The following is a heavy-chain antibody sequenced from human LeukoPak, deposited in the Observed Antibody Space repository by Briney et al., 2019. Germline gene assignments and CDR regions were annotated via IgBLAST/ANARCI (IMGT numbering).Heavy chain of an antibody. J-gene: IGHJ6*02. Sequence: PSETLSLTCTVSGGSISSYYWSWIRRPPGKGLEWIGYIYYSGSTNYNPSLKSRVTISVDTSKNQFSLKLSSVTAADTAVYYCARSPYSSGWYPYYYYYGMDVWGQGTTVTVSS. CDR2: IYYSGST. D-gene: IGHD6-19*01. CDR1: GGSISSYY. V-gene: IGHV4-59*01. CDR3: ARSPYSSGWYPYYYYYGMDV.